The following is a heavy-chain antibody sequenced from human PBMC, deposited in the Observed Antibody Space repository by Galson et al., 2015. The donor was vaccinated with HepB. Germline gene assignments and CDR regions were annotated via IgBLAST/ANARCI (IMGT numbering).Heavy chain of an antibody. Sequence: SVKVSCKASGGTFSSYAISWVRQAPGQGLEWMGGIIPIFGIANYAQKFQGRVTITADKSTSTAYMELSSLRSEDTAVYYCAIAVAGHPFDYWGQGTLVTVSS. J-gene: IGHJ4*02. CDR2: IIPIFGIA. V-gene: IGHV1-69*10. CDR3: AIAVAGHPFDY. D-gene: IGHD6-19*01. CDR1: GGTFSSYA.